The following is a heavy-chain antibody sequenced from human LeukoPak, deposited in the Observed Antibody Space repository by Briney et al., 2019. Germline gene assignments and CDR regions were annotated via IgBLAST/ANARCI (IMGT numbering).Heavy chain of an antibody. J-gene: IGHJ4*02. V-gene: IGHV4-34*01. Sequence: SETLSLTCAVYGGSFSGYYWSWIRQPPGKGLEWIGEINHSRSTNYNPSLKSRVTISVDTSKNQFSLKLSSVTAADTAVYYCARGKPQPPSTYYDFWSGYYNPLYYFDYWGQGTLVTVSS. CDR1: GGSFSGYY. CDR2: INHSRST. D-gene: IGHD3-3*01. CDR3: ARGKPQPPSTYYDFWSGYYNPLYYFDY.